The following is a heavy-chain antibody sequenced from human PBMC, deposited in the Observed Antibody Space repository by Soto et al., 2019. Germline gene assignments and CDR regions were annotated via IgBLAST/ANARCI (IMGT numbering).Heavy chain of an antibody. CDR2: ISGSGGST. D-gene: IGHD2-2*01. J-gene: IGHJ4*02. CDR3: AKEYCSSTSCYLHHFDY. V-gene: IGHV3-23*01. CDR1: GFTFSSYA. Sequence: GESLKISCAASGFTFSSYAMSWVRQAPGKGLEWVSAISGSGGSTYYADSVKGRFTISRDNSKNTLYLQMNSLRAEDTAVYYCAKEYCSSTSCYLHHFDYWGQGTLVTVSS.